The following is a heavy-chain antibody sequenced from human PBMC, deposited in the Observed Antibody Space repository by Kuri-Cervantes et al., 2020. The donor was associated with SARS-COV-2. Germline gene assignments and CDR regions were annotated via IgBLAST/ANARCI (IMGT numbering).Heavy chain of an antibody. CDR3: ARDTHSWFRYDH. Sequence: GGSLRLSCAVSGFTVNSNYMAWVRQAPGKGLEWVSVIHSDGTTFYGDSMKGRFIVSRDNSKNTVDLQVNSLRAEDTAVYYCARDTHSWFRYDHWGQGARVTVSS. CDR1: GFTVNSNY. D-gene: IGHD6-13*01. V-gene: IGHV3-66*01. J-gene: IGHJ4*02. CDR2: IHSDGTT.